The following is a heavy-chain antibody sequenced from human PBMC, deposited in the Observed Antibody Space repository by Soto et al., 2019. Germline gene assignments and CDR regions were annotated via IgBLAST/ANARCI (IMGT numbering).Heavy chain of an antibody. CDR2: IYYSGST. Sequence: QVQLQESGPGLVKPSQTLSLTCTVSGGSISSGGYYWSWIRQHPGKGLEWIGYIYYSGSTYYNPSLKSRVTISLDTSKNQFSLKLSSVTAADTAVYYCAREGHMITFGGVIVRGFWFDPWGQGTLVTVSS. D-gene: IGHD3-16*02. J-gene: IGHJ5*02. CDR1: GGSISSGGYY. V-gene: IGHV4-31*03. CDR3: AREGHMITFGGVIVRGFWFDP.